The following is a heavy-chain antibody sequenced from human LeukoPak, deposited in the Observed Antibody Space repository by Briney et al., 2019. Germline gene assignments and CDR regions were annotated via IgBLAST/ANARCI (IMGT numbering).Heavy chain of an antibody. V-gene: IGHV3-74*01. D-gene: IGHD2/OR15-2a*01. CDR3: ASGYYSTSEGGNGY. CDR2: IDSDGSTT. Sequence: GGSLTLSCAASGSTFSDYWMHWVRQAPGKGLVWVSRIDSDGSTTNYADSVKGRFTISRDNAKNTLYLQMNSLRAEDTAVYYCASGYYSTSEGGNGYWGQGTLVTVSS. J-gene: IGHJ4*02. CDR1: GSTFSDYW.